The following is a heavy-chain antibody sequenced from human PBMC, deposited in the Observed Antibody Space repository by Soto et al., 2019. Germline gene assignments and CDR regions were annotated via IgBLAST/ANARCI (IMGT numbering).Heavy chain of an antibody. CDR3: AIEVRRSNQFDH. J-gene: IGHJ4*02. Sequence: SVKVSYKASGGTFSSYAISWVRQAPGQGLEWMGGITPIFGTANYAQKFQGRVTITADESTSTAYMELSSLRSEDTAVYYCAIEVRRSNQFDHWGQGTMVTVYS. CDR2: ITPIFGTA. V-gene: IGHV1-69*13. D-gene: IGHD3-10*01. CDR1: GGTFSSYA.